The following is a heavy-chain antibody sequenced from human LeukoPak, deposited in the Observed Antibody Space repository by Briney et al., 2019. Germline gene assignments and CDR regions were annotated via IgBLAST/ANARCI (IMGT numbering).Heavy chain of an antibody. CDR3: ASELRY. CDR2: ISWNSDSK. V-gene: IGHV3-9*01. J-gene: IGHJ4*02. CDR1: GFTFDDYA. Sequence: GRSLRLSCAASGFTFDDYAMHWVRQVPGKGLEWVSSISWNSDSKDYGDSVKGRFTISRDNAKDSLYLQMNSLRAEDTGVYYCASELRYWGPGTLVTVSS. D-gene: IGHD1-7*01.